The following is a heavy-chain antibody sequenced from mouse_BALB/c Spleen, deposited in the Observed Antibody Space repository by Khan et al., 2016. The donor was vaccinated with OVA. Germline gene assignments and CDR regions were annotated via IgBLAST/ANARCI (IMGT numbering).Heavy chain of an antibody. Sequence: EVQLQESGPGLVKPSQSLSLTCTVTGYSITRDYAWNWIRQFPGNKLEWMGYISNSGSASYNPSLKSRISITRDTSKNQFFLQLDSVTTEGTATYYCASELGRYYAMDYWGQGTSVTVSS. J-gene: IGHJ4*01. CDR2: ISNSGSA. CDR1: GYSITRDYA. CDR3: ASELGRYYAMDY. D-gene: IGHD4-1*01. V-gene: IGHV3-2*02.